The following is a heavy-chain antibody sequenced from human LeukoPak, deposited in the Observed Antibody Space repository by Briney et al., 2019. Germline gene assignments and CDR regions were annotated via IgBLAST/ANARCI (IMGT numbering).Heavy chain of an antibody. Sequence: SSETLSLTCTVSGGSISSSSYYWGWIRQPPGKGLEWIGSIYYSGSTYYNPSLKSRVTISVDTSKNQFSLKLGSVTAADTAVYYCARRDYGDFRFDPWGQGTLVTVSS. V-gene: IGHV4-39*01. D-gene: IGHD4-17*01. CDR1: GGSISSSSYY. CDR2: IYYSGST. CDR3: ARRDYGDFRFDP. J-gene: IGHJ5*02.